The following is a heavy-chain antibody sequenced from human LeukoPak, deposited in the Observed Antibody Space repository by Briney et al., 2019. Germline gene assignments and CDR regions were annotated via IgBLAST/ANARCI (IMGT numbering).Heavy chain of an antibody. J-gene: IGHJ5*02. CDR2: IIPIFGTA. D-gene: IGHD4-17*01. CDR1: GYTFTSYG. V-gene: IGHV1-69*13. CDR3: ASVTNDYGDYDQQFDP. Sequence: SVKVSCKASGYTFTSYGISWVRQAPGQGLEWMGGIIPIFGTANYAQKFQGRVTITADESTSTAYMELSSLRSEDTAVYYCASVTNDYGDYDQQFDPWGQGTLVTVSS.